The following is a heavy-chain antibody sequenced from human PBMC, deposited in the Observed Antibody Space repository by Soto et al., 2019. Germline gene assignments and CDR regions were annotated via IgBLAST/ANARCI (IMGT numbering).Heavy chain of an antibody. Sequence: GGSLRVSCAASGFTFSSYAMTWVRQAPGKGLEWVSTISGTGGNTYYADSVKGRFTISRDNSKNTVYLQMNSLRAEDTAVYYCVKAVYLLDFDYWGQGTLVTVSS. J-gene: IGHJ4*02. V-gene: IGHV3-23*01. CDR1: GFTFSSYA. CDR2: ISGTGGNT. D-gene: IGHD1-20*01. CDR3: VKAVYLLDFDY.